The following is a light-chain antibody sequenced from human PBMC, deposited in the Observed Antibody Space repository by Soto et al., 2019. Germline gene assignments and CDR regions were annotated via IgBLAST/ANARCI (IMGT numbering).Light chain of an antibody. CDR1: SSNIGSNH. CDR2: RSD. Sequence: QSVLTQPPSASGTPGQKVTISCSGSSSNIGSNHVYWYQQFPGAAPRLLIYRSDQRPSGVPDRCSGSKSGTSASLAISGLRSEDEADYYCAAWDDSLSALLFGGGTKLTVL. CDR3: AAWDDSLSALL. J-gene: IGLJ2*01. V-gene: IGLV1-47*01.